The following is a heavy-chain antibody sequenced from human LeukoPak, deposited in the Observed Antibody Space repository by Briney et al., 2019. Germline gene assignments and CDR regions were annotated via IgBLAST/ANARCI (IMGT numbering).Heavy chain of an antibody. CDR2: IYTSGST. J-gene: IGHJ3*02. D-gene: IGHD6-13*01. CDR1: GGSFSGYY. V-gene: IGHV4-59*10. Sequence: SETLSLTCAVYGGSFSGYYWSWIRQPAGKGLEWIGRIYTSGSTNYNPSLKSRVTMSVDTSKNQFSLKLSSVTAADTAVYYCARKRYSSSWFSAFDIWGQGTMVTVSS. CDR3: ARKRYSSSWFSAFDI.